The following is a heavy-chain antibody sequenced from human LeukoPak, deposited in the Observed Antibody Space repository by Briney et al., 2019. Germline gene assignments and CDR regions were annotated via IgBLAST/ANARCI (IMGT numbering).Heavy chain of an antibody. J-gene: IGHJ6*02. Sequence: ASVKVSCKASGYTFTSYGISWVRQAPGQGLEWMGWISAYNGNTNYAQKLQGRVTMTTDTSTSTAYMELRSLRSDDTAVYYCAREGGYGGYYYDSSGYYYPNYYYYGMDVWGQGTTVTVSS. CDR1: GYTFTSYG. V-gene: IGHV1-18*01. D-gene: IGHD3-22*01. CDR3: AREGGYGGYYYDSSGYYYPNYYYYGMDV. CDR2: ISAYNGNT.